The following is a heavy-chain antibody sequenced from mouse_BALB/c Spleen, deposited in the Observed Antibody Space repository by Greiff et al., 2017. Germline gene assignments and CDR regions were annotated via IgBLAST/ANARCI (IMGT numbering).Heavy chain of an antibody. Sequence: EVMLVESGGGLVKPGGSLKLSCAASGFTFSSYTMSWVRQTPEKRLEWVATISSGGSYTYYPDSVKGRFTISRDNAKNTLYLQMSSLKSEDTAMYYCTRDHDGYWAYWGQGTLVTVSA. V-gene: IGHV5-6-4*01. CDR3: TRDHDGYWAY. D-gene: IGHD2-3*01. J-gene: IGHJ3*01. CDR1: GFTFSSYT. CDR2: ISSGGSYT.